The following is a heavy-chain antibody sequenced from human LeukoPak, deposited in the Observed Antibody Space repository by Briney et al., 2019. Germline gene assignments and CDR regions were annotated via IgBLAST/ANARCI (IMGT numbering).Heavy chain of an antibody. CDR3: ARSGGRGSGWAY. V-gene: IGHV3-7*01. CDR2: IKQDGGET. D-gene: IGHD6-25*01. Sequence: GGSLRLSCAASGFTFSSYWMSWVRQAPGKGLEWVAYIKQDGGETYYVDSVKGRFNISRDNDKNSLFLQMNSLRGEDTAVYYCARSGGRGSGWAYWGQGILVTVSS. CDR1: GFTFSSYW. J-gene: IGHJ4*02.